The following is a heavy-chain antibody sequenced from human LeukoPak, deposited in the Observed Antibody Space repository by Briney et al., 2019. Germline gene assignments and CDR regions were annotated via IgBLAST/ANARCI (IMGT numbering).Heavy chain of an antibody. CDR2: IGGSGSTT. CDR1: GFTFSSYA. V-gene: IGHV3-23*01. J-gene: IGHJ4*02. D-gene: IGHD2-21*01. Sequence: PGGSLRLSCAASGFTFSSYAMSWVRQAPGKGLEWVSGIGGSGSTTNYAESVKGRFTISRDNSKSTLYLQMNSLRAEDTAVYYSAKWPSMWFFEFWGQGTLVTVSS. CDR3: AKWPSMWFFEF.